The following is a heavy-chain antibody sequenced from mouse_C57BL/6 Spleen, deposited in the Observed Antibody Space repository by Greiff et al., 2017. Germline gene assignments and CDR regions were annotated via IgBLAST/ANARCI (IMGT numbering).Heavy chain of an antibody. CDR3: EREGIYYGNYVDYFDY. CDR2: INPSNGGT. Sequence: QVQLKQPGTELVKPGASVKLSCKASGYTFTSYWMHWVKQRPGQGLEWIGNINPSNGGTNYNEKFKSKATLTVDKSSSTAYMQLSSLTSEDSAVYYCEREGIYYGNYVDYFDYWGQGTTLTVSS. CDR1: GYTFTSYW. J-gene: IGHJ2*01. V-gene: IGHV1-53*01. D-gene: IGHD2-1*01.